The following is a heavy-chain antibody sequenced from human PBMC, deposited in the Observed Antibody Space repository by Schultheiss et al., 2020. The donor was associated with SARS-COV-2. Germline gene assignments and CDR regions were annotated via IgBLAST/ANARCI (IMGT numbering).Heavy chain of an antibody. V-gene: IGHV5-10-1*01. D-gene: IGHD1-1*01. CDR3: AKRLLSSVPCY. CDR1: GYSVNTHW. J-gene: IGHJ4*02. CDR2: IDPSDSYT. Sequence: SCKTSGYSVNTHWIAWVRQMPGKGLEWMGRIDPSDSYTYYSPSFQGHVTISVDKSISTAYLQWSSLKTSDTAIYYCAKRLLSSVPCYWGQGTLVTVSS.